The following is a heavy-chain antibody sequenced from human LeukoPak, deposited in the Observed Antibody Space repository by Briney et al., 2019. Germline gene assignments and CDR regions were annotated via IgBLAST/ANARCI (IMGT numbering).Heavy chain of an antibody. CDR1: GDSIRSYY. J-gene: IGHJ5*02. CDR3: AKDDLITGGKNWFDL. Sequence: SETLSLTCTVSGDSIRSYYWNCMGQPAGKGLEGIGRIQASGSTNDNPSLKSRSHMSIDTSKNQFSLKLTSVTAADTAVYYCAKDDLITGGKNWFDLWGQGTLVTVSS. V-gene: IGHV4-4*07. CDR2: IQASGST. D-gene: IGHD2-15*01.